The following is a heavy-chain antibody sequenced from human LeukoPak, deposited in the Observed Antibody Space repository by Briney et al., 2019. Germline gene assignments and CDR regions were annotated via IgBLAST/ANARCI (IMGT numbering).Heavy chain of an antibody. D-gene: IGHD2-2*02. CDR1: GFYFSNTW. Sequence: GGSLRLSCTASGFYFSNTWMHWVRQAPGKGLVWVSRINSDGTTTNYADSVKGRFTISRDNAKNTLYLQMNSLRAEDTAVYYCARSEYTTSRPDFWGQGTLVTVSS. CDR2: INSDGTTT. J-gene: IGHJ4*02. CDR3: ARSEYTTSRPDF. V-gene: IGHV3-74*01.